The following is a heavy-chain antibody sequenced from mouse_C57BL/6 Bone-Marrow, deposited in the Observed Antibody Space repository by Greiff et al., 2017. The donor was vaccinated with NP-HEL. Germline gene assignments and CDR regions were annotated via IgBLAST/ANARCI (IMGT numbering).Heavy chain of an antibody. CDR1: GYSITSGYY. Sequence: EVQLQESGPGLVKPSQSLSLTCSVTGYSITSGYYWNWIRQFQGNKLEWMGYISYDGSNNYNPSLKNRISITRDTSKNQFFLKLNSVTTEDTATCYCARVGGDWGQGTLVTVSA. V-gene: IGHV3-6*01. CDR3: ARVGGD. CDR2: ISYDGSN. J-gene: IGHJ3*01. D-gene: IGHD3-1*01.